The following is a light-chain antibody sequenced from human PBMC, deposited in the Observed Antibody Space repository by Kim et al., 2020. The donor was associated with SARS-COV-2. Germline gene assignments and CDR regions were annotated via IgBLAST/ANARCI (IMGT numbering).Light chain of an antibody. CDR3: QQYGSSPWT. J-gene: IGKJ1*01. CDR1: QSVGSSY. CDR2: GAS. Sequence: SPGERASLSCRASQSVGSSYFAWNQQKPGQAPRLLIYGASSRATGIPDRFSGSGSGTDFTLTISRLEPEDFAVYYCQQYGSSPWTFGQGTKVDIK. V-gene: IGKV3-20*01.